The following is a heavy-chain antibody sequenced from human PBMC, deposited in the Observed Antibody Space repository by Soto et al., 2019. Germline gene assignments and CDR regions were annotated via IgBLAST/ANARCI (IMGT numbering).Heavy chain of an antibody. CDR2: VSFDGSST. V-gene: IGHV3-30*03. J-gene: IGHJ5*02. Sequence: QVQVVESGGGVVRPGRSLRLSCAASGFNFNNYAMHWVRQAPGKGLEWVAVVSFDGSSTYYADSVKGRFTISRDSSNNTVSLQMNSLTNEDTAAYYCAIGRRKTSGSNTWFDPWGRGTLVTVSS. D-gene: IGHD2-15*01. CDR1: GFNFNNYA. CDR3: AIGRRKTSGSNTWFDP.